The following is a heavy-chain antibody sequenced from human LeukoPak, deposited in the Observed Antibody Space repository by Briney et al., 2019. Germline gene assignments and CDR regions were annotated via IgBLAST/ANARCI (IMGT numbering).Heavy chain of an antibody. CDR3: ARDPLAGRIGYSSDWYVFNYFDY. CDR1: GYTFTGYY. J-gene: IGHJ4*02. D-gene: IGHD6-19*01. V-gene: IGHV1-2*02. Sequence: ASVKVSCKASGYTFTGYYMHWVRQAPGQGLEWMRWINPNSGGTNYAQKFQGRVTMTRDTSISTAYMELSRLRSDDTAVYYCARDPLAGRIGYSSDWYVFNYFDYWGQGTLVTVSS. CDR2: INPNSGGT.